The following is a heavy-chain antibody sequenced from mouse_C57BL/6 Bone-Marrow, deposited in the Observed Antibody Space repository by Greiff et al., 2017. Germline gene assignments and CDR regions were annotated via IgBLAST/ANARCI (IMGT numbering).Heavy chain of an antibody. J-gene: IGHJ3*01. CDR2: INPNNGGP. D-gene: IGHD2-5*01. Sequence: EVQLQQSGPELVKPGASVKMSCKASGYTFTDYNMHWVKQSNGKSLEWIGYINPNNGGPSYNQKFKGKATLTVNKSSITAYMERRSLTSEDSSDYYCARGCVYYRNFAWFACWGQGTLVTVSA. CDR1: GYTFTDYN. V-gene: IGHV1-22*01. CDR3: ARGCVYYRNFAWFAC.